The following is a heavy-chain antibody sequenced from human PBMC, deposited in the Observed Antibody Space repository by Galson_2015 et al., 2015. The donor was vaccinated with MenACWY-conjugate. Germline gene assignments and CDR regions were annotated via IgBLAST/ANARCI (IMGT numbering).Heavy chain of an antibody. J-gene: IGHJ4*02. D-gene: IGHD1-26*01. CDR3: AKDFGGGYAAGH. V-gene: IGHV3-30*02. CDR2: IRYDGSDE. Sequence: SLRLSCATSGFIFDSYGMHWVRQAPGKGLEWVTFIRYDGSDEYYADSVRGRFTISRDNSKNILYLQLNSLRPEDTAVYYCAKDFGGGYAAGHWGQGTLVTVSS. CDR1: GFIFDSYG.